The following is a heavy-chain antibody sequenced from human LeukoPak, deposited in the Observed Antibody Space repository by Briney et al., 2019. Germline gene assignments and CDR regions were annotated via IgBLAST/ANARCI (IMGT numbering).Heavy chain of an antibody. D-gene: IGHD4-23*01. CDR3: ASDSSMTTVVHNWFDH. Sequence: GASVKVSCKSSAYRFSIYGISWVRQAPGQGLEWMGWISGYNGNTNYAQRLQVRVTLTTDASTSTAYMELRGLRSEDTAVYYCASDSSMTTVVHNWFDHWGQGTLVTVSS. CDR2: ISGYNGNT. J-gene: IGHJ5*02. V-gene: IGHV1-18*01. CDR1: AYRFSIYG.